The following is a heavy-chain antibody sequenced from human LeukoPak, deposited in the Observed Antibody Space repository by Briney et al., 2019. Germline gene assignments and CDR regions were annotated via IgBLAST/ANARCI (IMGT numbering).Heavy chain of an antibody. D-gene: IGHD6-13*01. CDR2: ISYDGSNK. V-gene: IGHV3-30*04. CDR1: GFTFSSYA. J-gene: IGHJ4*02. CDR3: ARDSAADRTRPVLDY. Sequence: GGSLRLSCAASGFTFSSYAMHWVRQAPGKGLGWVAVISYDGSNKYYADSVKGRFTISRDNSKNTLYLQMNSLRAEDTAVYYCARDSAADRTRPVLDYWGQGTLVTVSS.